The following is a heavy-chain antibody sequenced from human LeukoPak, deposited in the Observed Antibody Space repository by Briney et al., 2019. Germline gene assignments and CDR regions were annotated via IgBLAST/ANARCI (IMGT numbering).Heavy chain of an antibody. CDR2: INPSGGST. J-gene: IGHJ4*02. V-gene: IGHV1-46*01. D-gene: IGHD6-19*01. Sequence: ASVKVSCKASGYTFTSYYMHWVRQAPGQGLEWMGIINPSGGSTSYAQKFQGRVTMTRDTSTSTVYMELSSLRSEDTAVSYCAVNIAVAPPFDYWGQGTLVTVSS. CDR1: GYTFTSYY. CDR3: AVNIAVAPPFDY.